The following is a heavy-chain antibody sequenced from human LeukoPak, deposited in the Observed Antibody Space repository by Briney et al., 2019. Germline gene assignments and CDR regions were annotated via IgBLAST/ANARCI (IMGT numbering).Heavy chain of an antibody. CDR2: ISYDGSNK. J-gene: IGHJ4*02. V-gene: IGHV3-30*03. Sequence: QTGGSLRLSCAASGFTFSSYGMHWVRQAPGKGLEWVAVISYDGSNKYYADSVKGRFTISRDNSKNTLYLQMNSLSLDDTAVYYCARGGGQTSSWRSFDLWGQGTLVIVSS. CDR3: ARGGGQTSSWRSFDL. D-gene: IGHD6-13*01. CDR1: GFTFSSYG.